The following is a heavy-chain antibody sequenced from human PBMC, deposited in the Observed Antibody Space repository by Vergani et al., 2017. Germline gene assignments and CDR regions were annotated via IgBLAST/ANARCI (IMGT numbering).Heavy chain of an antibody. D-gene: IGHD3-10*01. Sequence: QVQLQQWGAGLLKPSETLSLTCAVYGGSFSGYYWSWIRQPPGKGLEWIGEINHSGSTNYNPSLKSRVTISVDTSKNQFSLKLGSVTAADTAVYYCARESGYGSGSYYNETLDYGMDVWGQGTTVTVSS. CDR1: GGSFSGYY. J-gene: IGHJ6*02. V-gene: IGHV4-34*01. CDR2: INHSGST. CDR3: ARESGYGSGSYYNETLDYGMDV.